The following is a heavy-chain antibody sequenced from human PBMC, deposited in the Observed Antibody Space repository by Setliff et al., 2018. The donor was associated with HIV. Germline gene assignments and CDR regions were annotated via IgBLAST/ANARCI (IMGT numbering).Heavy chain of an antibody. V-gene: IGHV3-48*01. D-gene: IGHD7-27*01. J-gene: IGHJ4*02. CDR1: GFTFSDYP. CDR3: ARDLNWGFDY. Sequence: PGGSLRLSCAASGFTFSDYPMNWVRQAPGKGLAWVSYISGTSGTMYYADSVKGRFTISRDNAKNSLYLQMNSLRVEDTALYYCARDLNWGFDYWGQGTLVTVS. CDR2: ISGTSGTM.